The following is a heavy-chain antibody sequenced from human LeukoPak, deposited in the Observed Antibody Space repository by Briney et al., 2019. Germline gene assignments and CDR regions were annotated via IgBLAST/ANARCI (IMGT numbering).Heavy chain of an antibody. Sequence: ASVKVSCKASGYTFTSYYMYWVRQAPGQGLEWMGIINPSGGSTSYAQKFQGRVTMTRDTSTSTVYMELSSLRSEDTAVYYCARDRLTVVDYYYYGMDVWGQGTTVTVSS. V-gene: IGHV1-46*01. CDR1: GYTFTSYY. CDR2: INPSGGST. CDR3: ARDRLTVVDYYYYGMDV. D-gene: IGHD2-15*01. J-gene: IGHJ6*02.